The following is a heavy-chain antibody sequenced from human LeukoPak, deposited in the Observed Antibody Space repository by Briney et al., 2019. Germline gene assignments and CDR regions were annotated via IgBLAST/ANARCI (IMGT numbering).Heavy chain of an antibody. D-gene: IGHD3-22*01. V-gene: IGHV3-7*01. J-gene: IGHJ5*02. CDR2: IRQDGGVK. Sequence: GGSLRLSCAASGFTFSGHWMTWVRQAPGKGLQWVASIRQDGGVKYYVDSVQGRFIISRDNAMNSLYLQMNSLRAEDTAVYYCARWSHDSFGYYWISSWGQGTLVTVSS. CDR3: ARWSHDSFGYYWISS. CDR1: GFTFSGHW.